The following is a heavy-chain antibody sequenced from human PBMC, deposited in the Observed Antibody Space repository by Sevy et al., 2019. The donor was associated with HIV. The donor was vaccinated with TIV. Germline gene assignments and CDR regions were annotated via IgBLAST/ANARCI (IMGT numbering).Heavy chain of an antibody. CDR2: MNPNSGNT. CDR1: GYTFTSYD. V-gene: IGHV1-8*01. J-gene: IGHJ6*02. CDR3: ARTEPGIAAYGMDV. Sequence: ASVNVSCKASGYTFTSYDINWVRQATGQGLEWMGWMNPNSGNTGYTQKFQGRVTMTRNTSKSTAYMELSSLRSEDTAVYYCARTEPGIAAYGMDVWGQGTTVTVSS. D-gene: IGHD6-13*01.